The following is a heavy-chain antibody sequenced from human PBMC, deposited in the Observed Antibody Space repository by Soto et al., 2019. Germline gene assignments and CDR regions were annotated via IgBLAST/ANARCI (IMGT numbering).Heavy chain of an antibody. CDR1: GGSISSSSYY. CDR3: ARLKQWRGFDY. Sequence: SETLSLTCTVSGGSISSSSYYWGWIRQPPGKGLEWIGSIYYSGSTYYNPSLKSRVTISADTSKNQFSLKLSSVTAADTAVYYCARLKQWRGFDYWGQGTLVTVSS. J-gene: IGHJ4*02. D-gene: IGHD6-19*01. CDR2: IYYSGST. V-gene: IGHV4-39*01.